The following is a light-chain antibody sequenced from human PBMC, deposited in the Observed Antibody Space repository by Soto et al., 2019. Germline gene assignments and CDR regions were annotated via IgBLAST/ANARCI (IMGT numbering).Light chain of an antibody. V-gene: IGKV1-39*01. Sequence: DIQMTQSPSSLSASVGDRVTITCRASQSISSYLNWYQQKPGKAPKLLIYAASSLQSGVPSRFSGSGSGTDFTPTISSLQPEDFATYYCQQSYSTLVTFGQGTKVEIK. CDR2: AAS. CDR1: QSISSY. J-gene: IGKJ1*01. CDR3: QQSYSTLVT.